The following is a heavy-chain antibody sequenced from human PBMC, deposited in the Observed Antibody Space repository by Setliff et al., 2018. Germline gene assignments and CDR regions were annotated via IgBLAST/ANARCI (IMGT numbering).Heavy chain of an antibody. J-gene: IGHJ6*03. CDR3: ARLTGTDYYYYYMDV. CDR2: IDWDDDK. D-gene: IGHD1-7*01. Sequence: GPTLVNPTQTLTLTCTFSGFSLSTSGMCVSWIRQPPGKALEWLARIDWDDDKYYSTSLKTRLTISKDTSKNQVVLTMTNMDPVDTATYYCARLTGTDYYYYYMDVWGKGTTVTVS. V-gene: IGHV2-70*11. CDR1: GFSLSTSGMC.